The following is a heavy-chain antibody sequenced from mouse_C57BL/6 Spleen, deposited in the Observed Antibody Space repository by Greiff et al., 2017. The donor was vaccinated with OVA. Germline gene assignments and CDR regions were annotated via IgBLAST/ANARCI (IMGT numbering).Heavy chain of an antibody. J-gene: IGHJ2*01. D-gene: IGHD1-1*01. Sequence: EVKLMESGGGLVKPGGCLKLSCAASGFTFSDYGMHWVRQAPEKGLEWVAYISSGSSTIYYADTVKGRFTISRDNAKNTLFLQMTSLRSEDTAMYYCAVTTGAYIDYWGQGTTLTVSS. CDR1: GFTFSDYG. V-gene: IGHV5-17*01. CDR2: ISSGSSTI. CDR3: AVTTGAYIDY.